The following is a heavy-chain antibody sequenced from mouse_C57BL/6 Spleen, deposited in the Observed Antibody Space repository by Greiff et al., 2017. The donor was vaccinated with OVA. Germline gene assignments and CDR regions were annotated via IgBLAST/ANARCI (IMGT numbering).Heavy chain of an antibody. Sequence: EVQLQQSGPVLVKPGASVKMSCKASGYTFTDYYMNWVKQSHGKSLEWIGVINPYNGGTSYNQKFKGKATLTVDKSSSTAYMELNSLTSEDSAVYYCARGGMDYSNSYYFDYWGQGTTLTVSS. CDR2: INPYNGGT. V-gene: IGHV1-19*01. D-gene: IGHD2-5*01. CDR1: GYTFTDYY. CDR3: ARGGMDYSNSYYFDY. J-gene: IGHJ2*01.